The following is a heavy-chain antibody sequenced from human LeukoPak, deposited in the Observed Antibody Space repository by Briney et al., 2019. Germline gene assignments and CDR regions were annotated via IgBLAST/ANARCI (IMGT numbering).Heavy chain of an antibody. Sequence: SETLSLTCAVYGGSLSGDYWSLIRQPPGKGLEWIGETNHSGNTNHNPSLESRVTISVDTSKNQFSLKLTSVTAADTAVYYCARGFGNVRGVAWGQGTLVTVSS. V-gene: IGHV4-34*01. CDR2: TNHSGNT. D-gene: IGHD3-10*01. J-gene: IGHJ5*02. CDR3: ARGFGNVRGVA. CDR1: GGSLSGDY.